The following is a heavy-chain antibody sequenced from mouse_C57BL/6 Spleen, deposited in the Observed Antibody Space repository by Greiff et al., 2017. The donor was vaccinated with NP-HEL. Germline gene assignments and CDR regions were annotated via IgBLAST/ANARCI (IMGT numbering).Heavy chain of an antibody. Sequence: QVQLQQSGPELVKPGASVKISFKASGYAFSSSWMNWVKQRPGKGLEWIGRIYPGDGDTNYNGKFKGKATLTADKSSSTAYMQLSSLTSEDSAVYFCARGINWDSDYWGQGTTLTVSS. CDR1: GYAFSSSW. CDR3: ARGINWDSDY. J-gene: IGHJ2*01. V-gene: IGHV1-82*01. D-gene: IGHD4-1*01. CDR2: IYPGDGDT.